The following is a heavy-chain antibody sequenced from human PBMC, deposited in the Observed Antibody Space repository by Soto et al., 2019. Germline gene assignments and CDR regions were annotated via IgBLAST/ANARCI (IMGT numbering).Heavy chain of an antibody. D-gene: IGHD2-8*01. J-gene: IGHJ5*02. V-gene: IGHV3-23*01. CDR2: ISGSGSST. Sequence: EVQLSESGGGLVQPGGSLRLSCAAAGFTFSSYAMSWVRQAPGKGLEWVSVISGSGSSTYYADSVKGRFTISRDNSKKTLYLQMNSLRAEDTAIYYCAKDPKSTIRFNWFDPWGQGNLVNVSS. CDR3: AKDPKSTIRFNWFDP. CDR1: GFTFSSYA.